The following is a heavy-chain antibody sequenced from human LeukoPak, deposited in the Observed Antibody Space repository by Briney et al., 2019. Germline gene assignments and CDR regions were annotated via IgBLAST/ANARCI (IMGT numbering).Heavy chain of an antibody. CDR3: ARDSGHDYVWGSYRYTSYYFDY. J-gene: IGHJ4*02. D-gene: IGHD3-16*02. Sequence: GGSLRLSCAASGFTFSSYAMPWVRRAPGKGLEGGAVISYDGSNKYYADSVKGRHTISRDNSKNTLYLQMNSLRAEDTAVYYCARDSGHDYVWGSYRYTSYYFDYWGPGTLVTVSS. V-gene: IGHV3-30*04. CDR2: ISYDGSNK. CDR1: GFTFSSYA.